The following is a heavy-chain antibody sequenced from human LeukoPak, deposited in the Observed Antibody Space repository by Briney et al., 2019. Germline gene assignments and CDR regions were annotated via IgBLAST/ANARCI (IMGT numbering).Heavy chain of an antibody. CDR1: AFTFSNYA. J-gene: IGHJ4*02. D-gene: IGHD6-13*01. CDR2: ISGSGGTT. Sequence: TGGSLRLSCAASAFTFSNYAMTWVRQAPGKGLECVSGISGSGGTTYYTESVKGRFTISRDNSKNTLFLQMNSLRAEDTAVYYCARPHITSWPPYFDYWGQGALVTVSS. V-gene: IGHV3-23*01. CDR3: ARPHITSWPPYFDY.